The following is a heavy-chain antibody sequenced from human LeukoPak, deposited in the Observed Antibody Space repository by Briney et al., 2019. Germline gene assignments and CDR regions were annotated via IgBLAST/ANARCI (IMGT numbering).Heavy chain of an antibody. CDR3: AKEIALATIVV. Sequence: ASVKVSCKASGYAFTSYGISWVRQAPGQGLEWMGWISAYNGNTNYAQKLQGRVTMTTDTSTSTAYMELSSLRSEDTAVYYCAKEIALATIVVWGQGTLVTVSS. CDR2: ISAYNGNT. V-gene: IGHV1-18*01. CDR1: GYAFTSYG. J-gene: IGHJ4*02. D-gene: IGHD5-12*01.